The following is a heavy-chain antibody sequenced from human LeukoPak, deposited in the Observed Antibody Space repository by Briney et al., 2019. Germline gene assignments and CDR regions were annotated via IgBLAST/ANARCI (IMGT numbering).Heavy chain of an antibody. D-gene: IGHD3/OR15-3a*01. CDR3: VGADLYFYNMDV. Sequence: PPGTLSLTCTVSGGSISRSSHYWGFIRQPPGEGLEWIGSVFYTGNTYYNPSLKSRVTISVDTSNNQFSLKLSSATAADAAVYYCVGADLYFYNMDVWGKGTTVTVSS. CDR1: GGSISRSSHY. V-gene: IGHV4-39*01. J-gene: IGHJ6*03. CDR2: VFYTGNT.